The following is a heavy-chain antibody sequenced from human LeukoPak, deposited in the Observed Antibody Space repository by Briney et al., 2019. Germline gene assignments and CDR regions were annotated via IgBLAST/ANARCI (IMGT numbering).Heavy chain of an antibody. D-gene: IGHD2-2*01. Sequence: SETLSLTCTVSGGSISSGDYYWSWLRQPPGKGREWIGYIYYSGSTYYNPSLKSRVTISVDTSKNQFSLKLSSVTAADTAVYYCARDIVVPAHTGFDPWGQGTLVTVSP. CDR2: IYYSGST. V-gene: IGHV4-30-4*08. J-gene: IGHJ5*02. CDR1: GGSISSGDYY. CDR3: ARDIVVPAHTGFDP.